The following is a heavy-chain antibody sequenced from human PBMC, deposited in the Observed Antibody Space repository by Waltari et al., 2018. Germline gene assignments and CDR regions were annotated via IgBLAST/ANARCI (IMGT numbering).Heavy chain of an antibody. CDR3: AAEPGPWGGKLHH. D-gene: IGHD3-10*01. CDR2: VSYGEDVR. J-gene: IGHJ1*01. V-gene: IGHV3-30*15. CDR1: GFTFGDYA. Sequence: QVQLVAFGGGVVQAGGALTLSCAASGFTFGDYAMHWVRQAPGKGLEWLAIVSYGEDVRFYAKSVMGRFTVSRDNSKTTLYLRMSNVRPDDMGVYYWAAEPGPWGGKLHHWGQGTLVTVSS.